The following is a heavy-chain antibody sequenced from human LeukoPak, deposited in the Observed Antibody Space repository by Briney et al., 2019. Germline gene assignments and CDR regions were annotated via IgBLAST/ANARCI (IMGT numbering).Heavy chain of an antibody. J-gene: IGHJ4*02. D-gene: IGHD5/OR15-5a*01. CDR2: ISTGGSPT. CDR1: GFTFSSYA. Sequence: GGSLRLSCAASGFTFSSYAMSWVRQAPGKGLEWVSSISTGGSPTLYSDSVKGRFTISRDNSKNTLYLQMNSLRADDTAVYYCAKARGSSVYEQFDYWGQGTQVTVSP. V-gene: IGHV3-23*01. CDR3: AKARGSSVYEQFDY.